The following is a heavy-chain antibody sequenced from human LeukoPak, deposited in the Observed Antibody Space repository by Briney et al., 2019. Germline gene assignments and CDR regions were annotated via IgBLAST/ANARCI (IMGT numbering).Heavy chain of an antibody. Sequence: GGSLRLSCAASGFTFSVYFMSWIRQAPGKGLEWVSYISSSGDTIYYADSVKGRFTISRDNAKNSLYLQMNSLRAEDTAVYYCSVLRIGYWGQGTLVTVSS. V-gene: IGHV3-11*04. J-gene: IGHJ4*02. CDR2: ISSSGDTI. CDR1: GFTFSVYF. CDR3: SVLRIGY.